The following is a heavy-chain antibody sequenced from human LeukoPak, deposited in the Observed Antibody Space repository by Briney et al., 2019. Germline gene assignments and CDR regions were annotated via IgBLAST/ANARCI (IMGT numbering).Heavy chain of an antibody. J-gene: IGHJ3*02. CDR3: ASQASGYHNDAFDI. CDR1: GGSISSYY. CDR2: IYTRGST. D-gene: IGHD5-12*01. V-gene: IGHV4-4*09. Sequence: SETLSLTCTVSGGSISSYYWSWIRQPPGKGLEGIGYIYTRGSTNYNTSLKSRVTISVDTSENQFSLKLSSVTAADTAVYYCASQASGYHNDAFDIWGQGTMVTVSS.